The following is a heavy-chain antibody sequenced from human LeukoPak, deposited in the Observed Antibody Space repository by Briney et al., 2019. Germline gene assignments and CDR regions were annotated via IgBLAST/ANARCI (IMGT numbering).Heavy chain of an antibody. J-gene: IGHJ5*02. CDR1: GFTFSSFA. V-gene: IGHV3-48*02. CDR3: VRDHDWSFDL. D-gene: IGHD1-1*01. Sequence: GGSLRLSCAASGFTFSSFAMTWVRQAPGKGLEWVSHINSDTNITPYTASVSGRFTISRDNAKNSLYLHVNSLRDEDTAVYYCVRDHDWSFDLWGQGALVTVSS. CDR2: INSDTNIT.